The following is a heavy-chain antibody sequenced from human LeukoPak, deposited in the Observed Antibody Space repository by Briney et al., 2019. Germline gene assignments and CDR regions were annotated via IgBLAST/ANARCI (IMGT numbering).Heavy chain of an antibody. D-gene: IGHD3-22*01. Sequence: PGGSLRLSCTASGFTFSNFAMSWVRQAPGKGLEWVSAISGNGATTCYADSVKGRFTISRDNSKNTLFLQMNTLRAEDTAVYYCAKSPQLRIVVVPTDAFDIWGQGTMVTVSS. V-gene: IGHV3-23*01. CDR2: ISGNGATT. CDR1: GFTFSNFA. J-gene: IGHJ3*02. CDR3: AKSPQLRIVVVPTDAFDI.